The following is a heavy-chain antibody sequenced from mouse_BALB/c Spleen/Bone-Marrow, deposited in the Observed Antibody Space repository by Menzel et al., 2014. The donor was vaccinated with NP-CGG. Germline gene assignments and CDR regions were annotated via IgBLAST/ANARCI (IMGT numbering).Heavy chain of an antibody. CDR2: IDPANGNT. CDR1: GFNIKDTY. Sequence: VQLQQPGAELVKPGASVKLSCTASGFNIKDTYMHWVKQRPEQGLEWIGRIDPANGNTNYDPRFQGKATITADTPSNTAYLQLSSLTSEDTAVYYCARYGGRYYAMDYWGQGTSVTVSS. J-gene: IGHJ4*01. CDR3: ARYGGRYYAMDY. V-gene: IGHV14-3*02. D-gene: IGHD1-1*01.